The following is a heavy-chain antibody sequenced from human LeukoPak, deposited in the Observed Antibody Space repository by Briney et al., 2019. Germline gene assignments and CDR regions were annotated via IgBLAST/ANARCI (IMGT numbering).Heavy chain of an antibody. CDR2: IWYDGSNK. J-gene: IGHJ6*02. CDR3: ARGDPYYDSDYGMDV. CDR1: GFTFSSYA. Sequence: PGGSLRLSCAASGFTFSSYAMHWVRQAPGKGLEWVAVIWYDGSNKYYADSVKGRFTISRDNSKNTLYLQMNSLRAEDTAVYYCARGDPYYDSDYGMDVWGQGTTVTVSS. V-gene: IGHV3-33*08. D-gene: IGHD5-12*01.